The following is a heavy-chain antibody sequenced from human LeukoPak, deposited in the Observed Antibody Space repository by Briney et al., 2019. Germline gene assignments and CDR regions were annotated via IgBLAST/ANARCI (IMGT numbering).Heavy chain of an antibody. V-gene: IGHV4-39*01. CDR1: GGSISSSSYY. Sequence: KPSETLSLTCTVSGGSISSSSYYWGWIRQPPGKGLEWIGSIYYSGSTYYNPSLKSRVTISVDTSKNQFSLKLSSVTAADTAVYYCARQEARVVAATSFDYWGQGTLVTVSS. CDR3: ARQEARVVAATSFDY. CDR2: IYYSGST. D-gene: IGHD2-15*01. J-gene: IGHJ4*02.